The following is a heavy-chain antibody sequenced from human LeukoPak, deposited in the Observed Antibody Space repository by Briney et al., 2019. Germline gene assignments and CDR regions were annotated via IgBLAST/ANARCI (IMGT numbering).Heavy chain of an antibody. D-gene: IGHD3-10*01. CDR1: GGSVSGYY. Sequence: SETLSLTCAVYGGSVSGYYWSWIRQPPGKGLEWIGEINHSGSTNYNPSLKSRVTISVDTSKNQFSLKLSSVTAADTAVYYCARVKATMVRGPWRVFDYWGQGTLVTVSS. J-gene: IGHJ4*02. CDR2: INHSGST. CDR3: ARVKATMVRGPWRVFDY. V-gene: IGHV4-34*01.